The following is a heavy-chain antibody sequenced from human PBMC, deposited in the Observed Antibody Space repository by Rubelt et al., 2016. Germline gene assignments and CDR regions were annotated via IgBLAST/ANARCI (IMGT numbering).Heavy chain of an antibody. CDR3: ARAQSVTTVTRGGCDY. Sequence: ISYIGSGRSPIYYADSVKGRFTISRDTSKNTLYLQMNSLGAEDTAVYYCARAQSVTTVTRGGCDYWGQGTLVTVSS. J-gene: IGHJ4*02. CDR2: IGSGRSPI. V-gene: IGHV3-48*01. D-gene: IGHD4-17*01.